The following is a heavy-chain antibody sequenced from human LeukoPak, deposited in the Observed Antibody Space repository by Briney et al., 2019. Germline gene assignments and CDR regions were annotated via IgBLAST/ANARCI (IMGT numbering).Heavy chain of an antibody. CDR2: ISAYNGNT. CDR1: GYTFTSYG. Sequence: ASVKVSCKASGYTFTSYGISWVRQAPGQGLEWMGWISAYNGNTNYAQKLQGRVTMTTDTSTSTAYMELRSLRSDDTAVYYCAKDRSRYSSHPFGYFDYWGQGTLVTVSS. V-gene: IGHV1-18*01. D-gene: IGHD6-13*01. CDR3: AKDRSRYSSHPFGYFDY. J-gene: IGHJ4*02.